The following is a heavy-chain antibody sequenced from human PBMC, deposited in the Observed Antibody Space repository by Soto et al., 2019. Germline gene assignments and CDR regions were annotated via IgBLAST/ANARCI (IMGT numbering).Heavy chain of an antibody. CDR1: GDTVSSNSVA. J-gene: IGHJ6*02. D-gene: IGHD2-15*01. Sequence: SQTLSLTCVGSGDTVSSNSVAWNWVRQSPSRGLEWLGRTFYRSRWYSDYAVSVRSRIDINADTSKNQVSLQLNSVTPEDTAVYYCARSEEDSDYYYYGMDVWGQGTTVTVSS. V-gene: IGHV6-1*01. CDR3: ARSEEDSDYYYYGMDV. CDR2: TFYRSRWYS.